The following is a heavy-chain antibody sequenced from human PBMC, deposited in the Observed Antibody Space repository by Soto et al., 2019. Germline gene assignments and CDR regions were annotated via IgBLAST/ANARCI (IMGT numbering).Heavy chain of an antibody. CDR2: ISSSGSTI. J-gene: IGHJ5*02. CDR1: GFTFSDYY. D-gene: IGHD1-26*01. CDR3: ERPFVGATTNIWLDP. Sequence: GGSLRLSCAASGFTFSDYYMSWIRQAPGKGLEWVSYISSSGSTIYYADSVKGRFTISRDNAKNSLYLQMNSLRAEDTAVYYCERPFVGATTNIWLDPWGQGTLVTVYS. V-gene: IGHV3-11*01.